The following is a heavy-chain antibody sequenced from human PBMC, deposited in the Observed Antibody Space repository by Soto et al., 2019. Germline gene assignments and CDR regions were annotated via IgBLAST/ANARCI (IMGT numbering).Heavy chain of an antibody. CDR3: ARGGYYDNSWGKLSHYGFDV. Sequence: QVHLVQSAAEVKKPGASVKVSCKASGYTFIRYGITWVRQAPGQGLEWLGWISPYNDYTIYAQKLQGRVTLTTDTSTRTVHMEVRGLKSDDTTVYYCARGGYYDNSWGKLSHYGFDVW. CDR1: GYTFIRYG. J-gene: IGHJ6*01. CDR2: ISPYNDYT. V-gene: IGHV1-18*01. D-gene: IGHD3-16*01.